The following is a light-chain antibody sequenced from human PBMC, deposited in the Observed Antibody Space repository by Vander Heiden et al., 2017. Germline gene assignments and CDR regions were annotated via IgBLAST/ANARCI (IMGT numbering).Light chain of an antibody. CDR1: QSISNY. V-gene: IGKV1-39*01. J-gene: IGKJ2*01. CDR2: AAS. CDR3: QQSYSTPYT. Sequence: DMQLPQSPSSLSASVGDRVTITCRASQSISNYLNWYQQKPGKAPKVLIFAASSLQSGVPSRFSGSGSGTSFTLTISSLQPEDFATYYCQQSYSTPYTFGQGTKLEIK.